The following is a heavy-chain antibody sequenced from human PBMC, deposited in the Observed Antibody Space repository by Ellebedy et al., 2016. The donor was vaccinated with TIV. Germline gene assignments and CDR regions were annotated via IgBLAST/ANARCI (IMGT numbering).Heavy chain of an antibody. CDR2: IFTSDVT. D-gene: IGHD2-15*01. Sequence: PGGSLRLSCVASGFTFSSYPITWVRQAPGKGLDWVSVIFTSDVTSYTDSVRGRFTISRDTYKNTVYLQMNSLRVEDTGIYYCAVVDFCWGQGTLVTVSS. J-gene: IGHJ4*02. CDR1: GFTFSSYP. V-gene: IGHV3-53*01. CDR3: AVVDFC.